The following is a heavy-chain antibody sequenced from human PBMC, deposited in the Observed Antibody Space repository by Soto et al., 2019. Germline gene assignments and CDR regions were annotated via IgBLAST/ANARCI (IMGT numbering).Heavy chain of an antibody. Sequence: GASVKVSCQASGGTFSSYAISWVRQAPGQGLEWMGGIIPIFGTANYAQKFQGGVTITADKSTSTAYMELSSLRSEDTAVYYCARADVLMVYATRYYYYGMDVWGQGTTVTVSS. CDR1: GGTFSSYA. J-gene: IGHJ6*02. V-gene: IGHV1-69*06. CDR2: IIPIFGTA. CDR3: ARADVLMVYATRYYYYGMDV. D-gene: IGHD2-8*01.